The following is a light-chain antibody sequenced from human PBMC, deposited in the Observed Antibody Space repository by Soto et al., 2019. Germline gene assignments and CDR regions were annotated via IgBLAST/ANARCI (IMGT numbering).Light chain of an antibody. V-gene: IGKV3-11*01. CDR1: QSVSSY. CDR3: QQRRNWPVFT. Sequence: EIVLTQSPATLSLSPGERATLSCRASQSVSSYLAWYQQKPGQAPRLLIYDASNRATGIPARFSGSGSGTDFTLTISSLEPEYFAVYYCQQRRNWPVFTFGPGTKVDIK. CDR2: DAS. J-gene: IGKJ3*01.